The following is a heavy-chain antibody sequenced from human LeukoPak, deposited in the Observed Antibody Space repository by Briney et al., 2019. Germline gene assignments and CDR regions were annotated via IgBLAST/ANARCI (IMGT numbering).Heavy chain of an antibody. CDR3: ARGNMVRGVIIADYYYMDV. CDR1: GFTFSSYG. CDR2: IRYDGSNK. Sequence: GGSLRLSCAASGFTFSSYGMHWVRQAPGKGLEWVAFIRYDGSNKYYADSVKGRFTISRDNSKNTLYLQMNSLRAEDTAVYYCARGNMVRGVIIADYYYMDVWGKGTTVTISS. D-gene: IGHD3-10*01. V-gene: IGHV3-30*02. J-gene: IGHJ6*03.